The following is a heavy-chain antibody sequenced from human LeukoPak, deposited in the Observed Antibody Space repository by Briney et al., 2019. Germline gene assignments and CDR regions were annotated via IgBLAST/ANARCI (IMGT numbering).Heavy chain of an antibody. CDR3: ARRTQDSSGYFGNFDY. D-gene: IGHD3-22*01. J-gene: IGHJ4*02. CDR1: GFTVSSNY. V-gene: IGHV3-66*04. Sequence: GGSLRLSCAASGFTVSSNYMSWVRQAPGKGLEWVSVIYSGGSTYYADSVKGRFTISRDNSKNTLYLQMNSLRAEDTAVYYCARRTQDSSGYFGNFDYWGQGTLVTVSS. CDR2: IYSGGST.